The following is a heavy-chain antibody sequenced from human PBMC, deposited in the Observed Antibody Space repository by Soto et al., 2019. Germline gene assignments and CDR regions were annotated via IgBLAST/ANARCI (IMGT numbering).Heavy chain of an antibody. V-gene: IGHV2-5*02. CDR2: IYWDDDK. CDR3: ARALGSWGAYYFDN. Sequence: QITLKESGPTLVKPTQTLTLTCTVSGFSLNTYGVGVGWIRQPPGKALEWLALIYWDDDKRYSPSLKSRLTITKDTSKNQVVLTMTTMDPVDTVTYYCARALGSWGAYYFDNWGQGTLVTVSS. J-gene: IGHJ4*02. CDR1: GFSLNTYGVG. D-gene: IGHD3-16*01.